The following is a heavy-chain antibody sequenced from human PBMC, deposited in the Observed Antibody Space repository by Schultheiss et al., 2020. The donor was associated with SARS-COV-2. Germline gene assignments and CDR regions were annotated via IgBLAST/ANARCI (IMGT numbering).Heavy chain of an antibody. CDR1: GGSISSGGYY. J-gene: IGHJ4*02. V-gene: IGHV4-61*08. Sequence: SETLSLTCTVSGGSISSGGYYWSWIRQPPGKGLEWIGYIYYSGSTYYNPSLKSRVTISVDTSKNQFSLKLSSVTAADTAVYYCARGWAARPPGFDYWGQGTLVTVSS. D-gene: IGHD6-6*01. CDR3: ARGWAARPPGFDY. CDR2: IYYSGST.